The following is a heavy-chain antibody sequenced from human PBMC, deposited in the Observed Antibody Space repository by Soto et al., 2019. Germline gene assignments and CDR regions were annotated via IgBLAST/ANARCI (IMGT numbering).Heavy chain of an antibody. V-gene: IGHV1-69*01. CDR3: ARDRQQWLTPSREYYYGMDV. CDR2: IIPIFGTA. D-gene: IGHD6-19*01. CDR1: GGTFSSYA. J-gene: IGHJ6*02. Sequence: QVQLMQSGAEVKKPGSSVKVSCKASGGTFSSYAISWVRQAPGQGLEWMGGIIPIFGTANYAQKFQGRVTITADESTSTAYMELSSLRSEDTAVYYCARDRQQWLTPSREYYYGMDVWGQGTTVTVSS.